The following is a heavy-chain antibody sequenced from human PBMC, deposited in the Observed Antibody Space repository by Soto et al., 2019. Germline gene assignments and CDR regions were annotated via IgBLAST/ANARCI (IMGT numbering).Heavy chain of an antibody. J-gene: IGHJ4*02. Sequence: QITLKESGPALVNPTQTLTLTCTFSGFSLTTSGVGVGWIRQPPGKALEWLALIYWNDDERYSTSLKNRLTITKDTPKNQVVLTMTNVDPADTGTYYCAHRQYGDYSYWGQGTLVTVSS. V-gene: IGHV2-5*01. D-gene: IGHD4-17*01. CDR3: AHRQYGDYSY. CDR1: GFSLTTSGVG. CDR2: IYWNDDE.